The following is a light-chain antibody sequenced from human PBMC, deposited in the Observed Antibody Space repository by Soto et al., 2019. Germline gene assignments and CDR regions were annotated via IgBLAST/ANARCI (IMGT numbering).Light chain of an antibody. CDR1: QNISSW. J-gene: IGKJ3*01. V-gene: IGKV1-5*03. CDR2: KAS. Sequence: DIQMTQSPSTLSAFVGDRVTIACRASQNISSWLAWYQQKPGKAPKILIYKASTLESGVPARFSGSGSGTEFSITINSLQPDDFATYYCQQYHLPSTFGPGTKVDL. CDR3: QQYHLPST.